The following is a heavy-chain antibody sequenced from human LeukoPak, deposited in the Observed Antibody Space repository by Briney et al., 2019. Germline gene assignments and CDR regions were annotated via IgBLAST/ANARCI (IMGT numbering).Heavy chain of an antibody. CDR2: ISDSGGST. V-gene: IGHV3-23*01. Sequence: GGSLRLSCAVSGITLNNYGMTWARQAPGKRLEWVAGISDSGGSTKYADSVKGRFTISRDNPKNTLYLQMNSLRAEDTAVYFCAKRGVVIRVILVGFHKEAYYFESWGQGALVTVSS. CDR3: AKRGVVIRVILVGFHKEAYYFES. D-gene: IGHD3/OR15-3a*01. CDR1: GITLNNYG. J-gene: IGHJ4*02.